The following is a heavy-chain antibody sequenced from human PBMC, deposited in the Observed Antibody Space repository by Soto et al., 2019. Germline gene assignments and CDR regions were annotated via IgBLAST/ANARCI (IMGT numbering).Heavy chain of an antibody. CDR3: RLNLGQQLVPVADWFDP. J-gene: IGHJ5*02. D-gene: IGHD6-13*01. V-gene: IGHV3-23*01. Sequence: GSLRLSCAASGFTFSSYAMSWVRQAPGKGLEWVSAISGSGGSTYYADSVKGRFTISRDNSKNTLYLQMNSLRAEDTAVYYCRLNLGQQLVPVADWFDPWGQGTLVTVSS. CDR1: GFTFSSYA. CDR2: ISGSGGST.